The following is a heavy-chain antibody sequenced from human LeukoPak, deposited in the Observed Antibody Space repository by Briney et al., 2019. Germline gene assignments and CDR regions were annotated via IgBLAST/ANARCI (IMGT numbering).Heavy chain of an antibody. CDR2: IIPIFGTA. V-gene: IGHV1-69*13. J-gene: IGHJ4*02. Sequence: SVKVSCKASGGTFSSYTISWVRQAPGQGLEWMGGIIPIFGTANYAQKFQGRVTITADESTSTAYMELSSLRSEDTAVYYCARALDLDYYDSSGYYPFDYWGQGTLVTVSS. D-gene: IGHD3-22*01. CDR1: GGTFSSYT. CDR3: ARALDLDYYDSSGYYPFDY.